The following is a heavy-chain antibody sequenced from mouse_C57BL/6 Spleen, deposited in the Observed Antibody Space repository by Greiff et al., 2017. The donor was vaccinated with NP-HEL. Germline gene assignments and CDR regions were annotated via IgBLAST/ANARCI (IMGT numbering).Heavy chain of an antibody. Sequence: QVQLKESGAELVRPGTSVKMSCKASGYTFTNYWIGWAKQRPGHGLEWIGDIYPGGGYTNYNEKFKGKATLTADKSSSPAYMQFSSLTSEDSAIYYCAFSTVVAPFDYWGQGTTLTVSS. J-gene: IGHJ2*01. CDR3: AFSTVVAPFDY. V-gene: IGHV1-63*01. CDR2: IYPGGGYT. D-gene: IGHD1-1*01. CDR1: GYTFTNYW.